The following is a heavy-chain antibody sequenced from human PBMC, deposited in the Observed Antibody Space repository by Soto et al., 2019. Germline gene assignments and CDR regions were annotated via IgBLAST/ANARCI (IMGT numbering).Heavy chain of an antibody. J-gene: IGHJ3*02. V-gene: IGHV1-18*01. CDR3: AIPDPTYYYDSSGYYPPDAFDI. Sequence: ASVKVSCKASGYTFTSYGISWVRQAPGQGLEWMGWISAYNGNTNYAQKLQGRVTMTTDTSTSTAYMELRSLRSDDTAVYYCAIPDPTYYYDSSGYYPPDAFDIWGPGTMVTVSS. D-gene: IGHD3-22*01. CDR2: ISAYNGNT. CDR1: GYTFTSYG.